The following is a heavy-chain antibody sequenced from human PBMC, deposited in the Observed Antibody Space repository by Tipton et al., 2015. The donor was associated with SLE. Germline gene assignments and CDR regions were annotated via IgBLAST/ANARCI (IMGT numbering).Heavy chain of an antibody. CDR1: VYSISSSHW. D-gene: IGHD2-21*01. V-gene: IGHV4-28*02. J-gene: IGHJ5*02. Sequence: TLSLTCNVSVYSISSSHWWGWIRQPPGKGLEWIGHIYYGGTIYYNPSLESRVTISLDTSKNQFSLKLNSVTAADTAIYYCVRGHPHIVVLIGGGWFDPWGQGTLVTVSS. CDR3: VRGHPHIVVLIGGGWFDP. CDR2: IYYGGTI.